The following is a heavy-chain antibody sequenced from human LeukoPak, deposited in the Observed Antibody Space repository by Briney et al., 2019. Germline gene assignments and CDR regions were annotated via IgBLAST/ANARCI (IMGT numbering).Heavy chain of an antibody. Sequence: GGSLRLSCAASGFTVSSNYMSWVRQAPGKGLEWVSVIYSGGSTYYADSVKGRFTISRDNSKNTLYLQMNSLRAEDTAVYYCARDFASTVSTPPHYYYYYMDIWGKGTTVTVSS. V-gene: IGHV3-66*02. CDR3: ARDFASTVSTPPHYYYYYMDI. CDR1: GFTVSSNY. D-gene: IGHD4-11*01. CDR2: IYSGGST. J-gene: IGHJ6*03.